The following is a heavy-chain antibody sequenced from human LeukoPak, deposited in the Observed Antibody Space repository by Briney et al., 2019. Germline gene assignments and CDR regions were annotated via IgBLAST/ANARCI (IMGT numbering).Heavy chain of an antibody. CDR1: GGSISSSSYY. V-gene: IGHV4-39*07. CDR3: AVLLGATTGRYFDL. Sequence: SETLSLTCTVSGGSISSSSYYWGWIRQPPGKGLEWIGSIYYSGNTYYNPSLKSRITISVDTSKNQFSLKLSSVTAADTAVYYCAVLLGATTGRYFDLWGRGTLVTVSS. D-gene: IGHD5-12*01. CDR2: IYYSGNT. J-gene: IGHJ2*01.